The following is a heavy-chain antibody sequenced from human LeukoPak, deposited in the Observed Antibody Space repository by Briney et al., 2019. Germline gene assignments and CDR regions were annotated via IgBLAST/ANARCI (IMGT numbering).Heavy chain of an antibody. CDR1: GFTFSIYG. J-gene: IGHJ6*02. D-gene: IGHD1-26*01. CDR3: ARDRGSYGMDV. Sequence: GGSLRLSCAASGFTFSIYGMNWVRQAPGKGLEWVSYISSSGSTIYYADSVKGRFTISRDNAKNSLYLQMNSLRAEDTAVYYCARDRGSYGMDVWGQGTTVTVSS. CDR2: ISSSGSTI. V-gene: IGHV3-48*04.